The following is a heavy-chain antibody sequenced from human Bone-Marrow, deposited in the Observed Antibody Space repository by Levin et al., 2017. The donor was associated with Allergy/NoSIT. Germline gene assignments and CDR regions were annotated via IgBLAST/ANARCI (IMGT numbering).Heavy chain of an antibody. CDR1: GFSLTTSGVC. Sequence: SGPTLVKPTQTLTLTCTFSGFSLTTSGVCVSWIRQPPGKALEWLATIDWNDDKYYTTSLRTRLTISKDTSRTQVVLTMTNMDPVDTATYYCARSEPGCLECNPFDFWGQGTLVTVSS. CDR2: IDWNDDK. CDR3: ARSEPGCLECNPFDF. V-gene: IGHV2-70*01. D-gene: IGHD3-3*01. J-gene: IGHJ4*02.